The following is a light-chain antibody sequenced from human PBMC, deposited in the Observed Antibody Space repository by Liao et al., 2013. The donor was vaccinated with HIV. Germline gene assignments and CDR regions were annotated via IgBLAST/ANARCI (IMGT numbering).Light chain of an antibody. CDR1: YLGDKY. CDR3: QAWDSSTPV. J-gene: IGLJ1*01. CDR2: QDN. V-gene: IGLV3-1*01. Sequence: SSELTQSPSVSVSPGQTASITCSGDYLGDKYASWYQHKPGQAPVLVIYQDNKRPSGIPERFSGSNSGNTATLTISGTQAMDEADYYCQAWDSSTPVFGTGTKVTVL.